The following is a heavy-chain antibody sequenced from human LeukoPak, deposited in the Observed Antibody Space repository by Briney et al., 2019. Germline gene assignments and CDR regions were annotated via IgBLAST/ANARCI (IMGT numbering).Heavy chain of an antibody. J-gene: IGHJ6*02. V-gene: IGHV3-21*01. D-gene: IGHD3-10*01. CDR3: TRDDDGSGSYYNSDRGMDV. CDR2: ISSSSSYI. CDR1: GFTLSSHS. Sequence: KPGGSLRLSCAASGFTLSSHSMNWVRQAPGKGLEWVSSISSSSSYIYYADSVKGRFTISRDNAKNSLYLQMNSLRAEDTAVYYCTRDDDGSGSYYNSDRGMDVWGQGTTVTVSS.